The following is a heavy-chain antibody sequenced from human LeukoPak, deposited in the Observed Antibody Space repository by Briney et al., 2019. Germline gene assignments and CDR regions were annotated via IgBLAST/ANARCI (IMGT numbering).Heavy chain of an antibody. CDR2: ISNSGAST. D-gene: IGHD1-26*01. CDR1: GFMFRSYA. Sequence: GGSLRLSCAASGFMFRSYAMSWVRQTPGKGLGWVSAISNSGASTYYAEAVKGRFTISRDNSKNTLYLQLNNLRVDDTAVYYCAKATGIEDYWGQGTLVTVSS. V-gene: IGHV3-23*01. J-gene: IGHJ4*02. CDR3: AKATGIEDY.